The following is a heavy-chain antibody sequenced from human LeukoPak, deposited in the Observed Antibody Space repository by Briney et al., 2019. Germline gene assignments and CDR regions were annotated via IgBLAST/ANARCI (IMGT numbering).Heavy chain of an antibody. D-gene: IGHD6-13*01. CDR1: GFTFSSYW. Sequence: GGSLRLSCAASGFTFSSYWMHWVRQVPGKGLVWVSRINSAGSLITYADSVKGRSTISRDNARNLVCLQMKSLRAEDTAVYYCVAGMGNYWGQGTLVPV. V-gene: IGHV3-74*01. J-gene: IGHJ4*02. CDR2: INSAGSLI. CDR3: VAGMGNY.